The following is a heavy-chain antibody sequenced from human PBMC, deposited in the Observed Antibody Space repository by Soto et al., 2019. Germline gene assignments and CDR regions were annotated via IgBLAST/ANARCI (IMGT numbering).Heavy chain of an antibody. CDR3: ARYGSGSSVWFDP. J-gene: IGHJ5*02. CDR2: IYYSGST. V-gene: IGHV4-39*07. D-gene: IGHD3-10*01. Sequence: PSETLSLSCTVSGGSISSSSSYWGWIRQPPGKGLEWIGNIYYSGSTYNNPSLKSRVTISVDTSKNQFSLKLSSVTAADTAVYYCARYGSGSSVWFDPWGQGTLVTVSS. CDR1: GGSISSSSSY.